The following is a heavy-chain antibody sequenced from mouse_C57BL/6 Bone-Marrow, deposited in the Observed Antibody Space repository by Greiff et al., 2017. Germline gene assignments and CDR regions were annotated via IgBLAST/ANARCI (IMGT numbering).Heavy chain of an antibody. CDR1: GFTFSSYG. Sequence: EVQVVESGGDLVKPGGSLKLSCAASGFTFSSYGMSWVRQTPDKRLEWVATISSGGSYTYYPDSVKGRFTISRDNAKNTLYLQMSSLKSEDTAMYYCARRRYDGYYVFAYWGQGTLVTVSA. CDR3: ARRRYDGYYVFAY. CDR2: ISSGGSYT. J-gene: IGHJ3*01. D-gene: IGHD2-3*01. V-gene: IGHV5-6*01.